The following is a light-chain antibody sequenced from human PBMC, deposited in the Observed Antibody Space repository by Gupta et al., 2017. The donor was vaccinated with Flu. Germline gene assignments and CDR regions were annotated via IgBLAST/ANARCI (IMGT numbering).Light chain of an antibody. Sequence: QSALTPPASVSGSPGQSITISCTGPSSDVGDYNYVSWYQQHPGKAHKLMIYEVSKRPSGVSNRFSGSKSGNTASLTISGLQAEDEADYYCSSDTSSSSWVFGGGTKLTVL. CDR1: SSDVGDYNY. J-gene: IGLJ3*02. CDR3: SSDTSSSSWV. V-gene: IGLV2-14*01. CDR2: EVS.